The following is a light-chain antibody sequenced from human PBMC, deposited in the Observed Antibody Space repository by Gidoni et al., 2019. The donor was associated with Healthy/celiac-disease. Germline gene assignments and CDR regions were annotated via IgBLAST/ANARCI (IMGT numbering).Light chain of an antibody. CDR3: QSADSSSTYRV. J-gene: IGLJ3*02. V-gene: IGLV3-25*02. CDR1: ALPNQY. Sequence: SYELTQPPSVSESPGLTVRITFSGDALPNQYAHWYQQKPGQAPVLVIYKDSEMPSGLPVRFSGSISGTTVTLTSSGVQAEDEADYYCQSADSSSTYRVFGGGTKLTVL. CDR2: KDS.